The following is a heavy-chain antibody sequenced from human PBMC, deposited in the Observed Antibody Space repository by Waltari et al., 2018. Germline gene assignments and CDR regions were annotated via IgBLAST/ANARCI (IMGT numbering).Heavy chain of an antibody. D-gene: IGHD6-19*01. CDR1: GYSISSGYY. J-gene: IGHJ4*02. CDR3: ARDLLVSIGWDFDD. V-gene: IGHV4-38-2*02. CDR2: IFHSGST. Sequence: QVQLQESGPGLVKPSETLSLICSVSGYSISSGYYWGWIRQPPGKGLEWIGSIFHSGSTYYNPSLKSRVTISLDTSKNQFSLKVSSVTAADTAVYYCARDLLVSIGWDFDDWGQGTLVTVSS.